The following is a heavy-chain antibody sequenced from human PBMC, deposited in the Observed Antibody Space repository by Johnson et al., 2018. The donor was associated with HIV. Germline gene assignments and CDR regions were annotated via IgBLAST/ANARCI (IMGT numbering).Heavy chain of an antibody. V-gene: IGHV3-30-3*01. Sequence: QVQLVESGGGLVQPGGSLRLSCAASGFTFSNAWMSWVRQAPGKGLEWVAVISYDGSNKYYADSVKGRFTISRDNSKNTLYLQMNSLRAEDAAVYYCARELGEDDYYDGGGDPFDIWGLGTMVTVSS. CDR2: ISYDGSNK. D-gene: IGHD3-16*01. CDR3: ARELGEDDYYDGGGDPFDI. CDR1: GFTFSNAW. J-gene: IGHJ3*02.